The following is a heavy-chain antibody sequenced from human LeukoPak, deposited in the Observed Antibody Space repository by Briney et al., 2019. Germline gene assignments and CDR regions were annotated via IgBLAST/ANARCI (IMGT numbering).Heavy chain of an antibody. CDR3: ARGKLGPRDSSGYYYSY. J-gene: IGHJ4*02. Sequence: ASVKVSCKASGYTFTGYYMHWVRQAPGQGLEWMGWINPNSGGTNYAQKFQGRVTMTRDTSISTAYMELSRLRSDDTAVYYCARGKLGPRDSSGYYYSYWGQGTLVTVSS. D-gene: IGHD3-22*01. CDR2: INPNSGGT. CDR1: GYTFTGYY. V-gene: IGHV1-2*02.